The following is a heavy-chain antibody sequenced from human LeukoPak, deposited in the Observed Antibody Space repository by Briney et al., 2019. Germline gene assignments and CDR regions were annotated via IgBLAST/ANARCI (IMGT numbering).Heavy chain of an antibody. CDR1: GFIFSSYS. CDR2: ISGSGGST. J-gene: IGHJ4*02. D-gene: IGHD3-10*01. CDR3: ANNPIRGVIITSGDY. Sequence: PGGSLRLSCAASGFIFSSYSMNWVRQAPGKGLEWVSAISGSGGSTYYADSVKGRFTISRDNSKNTLYLQMNSLRAEDTAVYYCANNPIRGVIITSGDYWGQGTLVTVSS. V-gene: IGHV3-23*01.